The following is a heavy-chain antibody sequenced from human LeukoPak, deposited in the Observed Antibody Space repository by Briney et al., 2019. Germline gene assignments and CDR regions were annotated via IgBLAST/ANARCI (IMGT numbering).Heavy chain of an antibody. Sequence: PSETLSLTCAVYGGSFSGYYWSWIRQPPGKGLEWIGEINHSGSTNYNPSLKSRVTISVDTSKNQFSLKLSSVTAADTAVYYCARVEYYDSSGYGIDYWGQGTLVTVSS. D-gene: IGHD3-22*01. V-gene: IGHV4-34*01. J-gene: IGHJ4*02. CDR2: INHSGST. CDR1: GGSFSGYY. CDR3: ARVEYYDSSGYGIDY.